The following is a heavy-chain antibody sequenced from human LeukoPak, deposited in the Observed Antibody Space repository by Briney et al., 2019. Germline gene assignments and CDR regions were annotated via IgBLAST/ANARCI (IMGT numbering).Heavy chain of an antibody. Sequence: ASVKVSCKASGGTFSSYAISWVRQAPGQGLEWMGRIIPILGIANYAQKFQGRVTITADKSTSTAYMELSSLRSEDTAVYYCARDYYDSSGYYPSQGNYYYYGMDVWGQGTTVTVSS. V-gene: IGHV1-69*04. D-gene: IGHD3-22*01. CDR1: GGTFSSYA. CDR3: ARDYYDSSGYYPSQGNYYYYGMDV. CDR2: IIPILGIA. J-gene: IGHJ6*02.